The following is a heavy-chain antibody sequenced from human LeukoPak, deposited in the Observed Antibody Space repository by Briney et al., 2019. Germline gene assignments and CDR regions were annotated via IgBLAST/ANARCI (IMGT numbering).Heavy chain of an antibody. CDR3: AGRIVGAPEWAFDI. CDR1: GGTFSSYA. Sequence: ASVKVSCKATGGTFSSYAISWVRQAPGQGLEWMGRIIPILGIANYAQKFQGRVTITADKSTSTAYMELSSLRSEDTAVYYCAGRIVGAPEWAFDIWGQGTMVTVSS. V-gene: IGHV1-69*04. J-gene: IGHJ3*02. D-gene: IGHD1-26*01. CDR2: IIPILGIA.